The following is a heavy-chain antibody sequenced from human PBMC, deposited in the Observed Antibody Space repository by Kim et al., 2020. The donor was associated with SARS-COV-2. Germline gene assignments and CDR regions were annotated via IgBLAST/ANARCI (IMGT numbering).Heavy chain of an antibody. D-gene: IGHD3-10*01. CDR3: AKDPGGHLPTWYFDL. Sequence: GGSLRLSCAASGFTFSTYAMSWVRQAPGKGLEWVSAISDIGGSLKYADSVKGRFTISRDNSKNTVYLQMNSLRGEDTAVYYCAKDPGGHLPTWYFDLWGRGTRVTVSS. CDR1: GFTFSTYA. V-gene: IGHV3-23*01. CDR2: ISDIGGSL. J-gene: IGHJ2*01.